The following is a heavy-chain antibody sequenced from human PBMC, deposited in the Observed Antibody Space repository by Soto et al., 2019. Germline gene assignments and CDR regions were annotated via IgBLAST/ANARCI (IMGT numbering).Heavy chain of an antibody. D-gene: IGHD1-1*01. V-gene: IGHV5-10-1*04. CDR1: GYSFTSYW. CDR2: IDPSDSYT. Sequence: PGESLKISCKGSGYSFTSYWISWVRQMPGKGLEWMGRIDPSDSYTNYSPSFQGQVTISADKSISTAYLQWSSLKASDTAMYYCARLAGGGRDNWNVYYSGMDVWGQGTTVTVSS. J-gene: IGHJ6*02. CDR3: ARLAGGGRDNWNVYYSGMDV.